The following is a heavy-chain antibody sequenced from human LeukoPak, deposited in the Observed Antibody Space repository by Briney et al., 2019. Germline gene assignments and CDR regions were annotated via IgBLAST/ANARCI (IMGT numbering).Heavy chain of an antibody. D-gene: IGHD3-22*01. CDR3: AQWLQDYFDY. CDR2: IYYSGST. CDR1: GGSISSSSYY. V-gene: IGHV4-39*01. Sequence: SETLSLTCTVSGGSISSSSYYWGWIRQPPGKGLEWIGSIYYSGSTYYNPSLKSRVTISVDTSKNQFSLKLSSVTAADTAVYYCAQWLQDYFDYWGRGTLVTVSS. J-gene: IGHJ4*02.